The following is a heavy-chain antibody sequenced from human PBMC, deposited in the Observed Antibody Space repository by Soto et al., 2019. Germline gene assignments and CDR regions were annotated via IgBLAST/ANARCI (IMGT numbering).Heavy chain of an antibody. V-gene: IGHV4-34*01. J-gene: IGHJ4*02. CDR2: INHSGST. Sequence: SQTLSLTCAVNGGSFSVYYWSWIRQPPGRGLEWVGEINHSGSTNYNPSLKSRVTISVDTSKNQFSLKLTSVTAADTAVYYCARDKITGLFDYWGQGTLVTVSS. CDR3: ARDKITGLFDY. D-gene: IGHD2-8*02. CDR1: GGSFSVYY.